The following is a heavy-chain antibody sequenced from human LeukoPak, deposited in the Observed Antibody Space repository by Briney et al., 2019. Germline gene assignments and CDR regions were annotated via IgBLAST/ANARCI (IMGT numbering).Heavy chain of an antibody. V-gene: IGHV3-7*03. Sequence: GGSLRLSCAASGFTFSSYWMSWVRQAPGKGPEWVANIKQDGSEKYYVDSVKGRFTISRDNAKNSLYLQMNSLRAEDTAVYYCARGYYDFWSGLDCFDYWGQGTLVTVSS. J-gene: IGHJ4*02. CDR3: ARGYYDFWSGLDCFDY. D-gene: IGHD3-3*01. CDR2: IKQDGSEK. CDR1: GFTFSSYW.